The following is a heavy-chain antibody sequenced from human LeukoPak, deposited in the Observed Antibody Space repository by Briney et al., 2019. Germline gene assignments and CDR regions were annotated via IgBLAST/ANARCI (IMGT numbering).Heavy chain of an antibody. CDR1: GGSFSGYY. CDR2: INHSGST. Sequence: PSETLSLTCAVYGGSFSGYYWSWIRQPPGKGLEWIGEINHSGSTNYNPSLKSRVTISVDTSKNQFSLKLSSVTAADTAVYYCARGEIGSIGRLGYWGQGTLVTVSS. J-gene: IGHJ4*02. D-gene: IGHD3-10*01. CDR3: ARGEIGSIGRLGY. V-gene: IGHV4-34*01.